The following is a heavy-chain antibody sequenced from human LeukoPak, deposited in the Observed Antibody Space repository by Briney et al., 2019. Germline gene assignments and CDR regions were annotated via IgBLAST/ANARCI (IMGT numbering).Heavy chain of an antibody. CDR1: GFTVSSNY. CDR3: AKTGSSSWGYFDY. V-gene: IGHV3-66*01. J-gene: IGHJ4*02. Sequence: PGGSLRLSCAASGFTVSSNYMSWVRQAPGKGLEWVSVIYSGGSTYYADSVKGRFTISRDNSKNTLYLQMNSLRPEDTAVYYCAKTGSSSWGYFDYWGQGTLVTVSS. D-gene: IGHD6-13*01. CDR2: IYSGGST.